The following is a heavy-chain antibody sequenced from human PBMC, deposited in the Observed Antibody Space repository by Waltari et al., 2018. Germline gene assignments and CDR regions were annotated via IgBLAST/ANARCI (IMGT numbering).Heavy chain of an antibody. D-gene: IGHD1-1*01. V-gene: IGHV4-59*08. Sequence: QVQLQESGPGLVKPSETLSLTCTVSGGSISSYYWSWIRQPPGKGLEWIGYIYYSGSTNYYPPLKSRVTISVDTSKNQFSLKLSSVTAADTAVYYCARHGVGDGYNWGGAFDIWGQGTMVTVSS. CDR1: GGSISSYY. CDR2: IYYSGST. J-gene: IGHJ3*02. CDR3: ARHGVGDGYNWGGAFDI.